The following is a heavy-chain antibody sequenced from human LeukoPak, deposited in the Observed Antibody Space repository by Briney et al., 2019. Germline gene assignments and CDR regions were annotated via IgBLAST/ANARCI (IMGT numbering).Heavy chain of an antibody. CDR1: GFTFSSYE. CDR2: ISSSGSTI. Sequence: GGSLRLSCAASGFTFSSYEMNWVRQAPGKGLEWVSYISSSGSTIYYADSVKGRFTISRDNAKNSLYLQMNSLRAKDTAVYYCAREFPSDGRRGYFDYWGQGTLVAVSS. CDR3: AREFPSDGRRGYFDY. J-gene: IGHJ4*02. D-gene: IGHD1-14*01. V-gene: IGHV3-48*03.